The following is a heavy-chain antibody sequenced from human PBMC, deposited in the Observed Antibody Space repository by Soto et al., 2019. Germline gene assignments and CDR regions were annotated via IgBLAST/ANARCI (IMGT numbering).Heavy chain of an antibody. D-gene: IGHD3-16*01. CDR2: ISGSGGST. CDR1: GFTFSSYA. J-gene: IGHJ6*02. V-gene: IGHV3-23*01. CDR3: AKDRVGDYYYYGMDV. Sequence: PGGSLRLSCAASGFTFSSYAMSWVRQSPGKGLEWVSAISGSGGSTYYADSVKGRFTISRDNSKNTLYLQMNSLRAEDTAVYYCAKDRVGDYYYYGMDVWGQGTTVTVSS.